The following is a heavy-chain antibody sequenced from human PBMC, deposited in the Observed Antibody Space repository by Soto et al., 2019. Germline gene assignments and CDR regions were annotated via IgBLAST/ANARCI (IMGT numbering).Heavy chain of an antibody. CDR2: IIPIFGTA. CDR3: HIVVVTAMEMYYFDY. CDR1: GCTFSSYA. V-gene: IGHV1-69*13. J-gene: IGHJ4*02. Sequence: ASVKVSCKASGCTFSSYAISCVRQAPGQGLEWMGGIIPIFGTANYAQKFQGRVTITADESTSTAYMELSSLRSEDTAVYYCHIVVVTAMEMYYFDYWGQGTLVTVSS. D-gene: IGHD2-21*02.